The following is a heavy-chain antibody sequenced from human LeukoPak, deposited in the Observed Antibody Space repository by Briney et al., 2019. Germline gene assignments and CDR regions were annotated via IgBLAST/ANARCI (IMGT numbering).Heavy chain of an antibody. CDR1: GFTLGDYV. V-gene: IGHV3-7*04. Sequence: GGSLRLSCTASGFTLGDYVMTWVRQAPGKGLEWVANIKQDGSEKYYVDSVKGRFTISRDNAKNSLYLQMNSLRAEDTAVYYCARGRYFDYWGQGTLVTVSS. CDR2: IKQDGSEK. CDR3: ARGRYFDY. J-gene: IGHJ4*02.